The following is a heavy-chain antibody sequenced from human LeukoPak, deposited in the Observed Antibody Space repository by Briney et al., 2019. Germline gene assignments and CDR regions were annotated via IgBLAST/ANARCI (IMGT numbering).Heavy chain of an antibody. CDR3: ARDSTRVQTGTTP. D-gene: IGHD1-1*01. Sequence: SSETLSLTCTVSGGSISSSSYYWGWIRQPPGKGLEWIGSIYYSGSTYYNAPLKSRVTISVDTSKNQFSLRLSSVTAADTAVYYCARDSTRVQTGTTPWGQGTLVTVSS. CDR2: IYYSGST. V-gene: IGHV4-39*07. J-gene: IGHJ5*02. CDR1: GGSISSSSYY.